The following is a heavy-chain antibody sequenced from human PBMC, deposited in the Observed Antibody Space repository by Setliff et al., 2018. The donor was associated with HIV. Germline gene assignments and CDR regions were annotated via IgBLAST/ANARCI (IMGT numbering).Heavy chain of an antibody. J-gene: IGHJ4*01. CDR1: GFTSSNAW. D-gene: IGHD3-3*01. Sequence: LRLSCAASGFTSSNAWMSWVRQAPGKGLEWIGRIKSISDGATTDYAAPVEGRFAISRDDSNNTLYLQMNSLKTEDTAVYYCTTTLRTRNFWSGYSVLSDYWGQGTLVTVSS. CDR3: TTTLRTRNFWSGYSVLSDY. V-gene: IGHV3-15*01. CDR2: IKSISDGATT.